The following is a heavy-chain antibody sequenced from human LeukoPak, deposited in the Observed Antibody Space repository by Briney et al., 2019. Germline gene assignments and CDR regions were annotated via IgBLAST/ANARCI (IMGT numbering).Heavy chain of an antibody. CDR3: ARVPRSYYYYYYMDV. V-gene: IGHV4-59*01. CDR2: IYYSGSS. Sequence: SETLSLTCNVSGGSISGYHWSWIRQPPGKGLEWLGYIYYSGSSNYNPSLKSRVTMSADTSKNQFSLKLSSVAAADTAVYYCARVPRSYYYYYYMDVWGKGTTVTVSS. CDR1: GGSISGYH. J-gene: IGHJ6*03.